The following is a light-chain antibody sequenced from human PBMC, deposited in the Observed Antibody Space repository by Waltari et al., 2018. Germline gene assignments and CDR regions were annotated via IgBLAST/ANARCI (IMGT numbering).Light chain of an antibody. Sequence: QSALTQPASVSGSPGQSITISCPGTNSDVGTYNLVSWYQQHPGKAPKLMIYEGSKRHSGVSNRFSGSKSGNTASLTISGLQAEDEADYYCCSYAGSSTWVFGGGTKLTVL. V-gene: IGLV2-23*01. CDR2: EGS. J-gene: IGLJ2*01. CDR3: CSYAGSSTWV. CDR1: NSDVGTYNL.